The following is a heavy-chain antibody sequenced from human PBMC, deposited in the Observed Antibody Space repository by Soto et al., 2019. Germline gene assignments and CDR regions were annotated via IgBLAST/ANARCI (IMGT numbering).Heavy chain of an antibody. CDR2: INHSGST. D-gene: IGHD6-13*01. CDR3: ASVAAATNWFDP. J-gene: IGHJ5*02. CDR1: GGSFSGYY. V-gene: IGHV4-34*01. Sequence: SETLSLTCAVYGGSFSGYYWSWIRQPPGKGLEWIGEINHSGSTNYNPSLKSRVTISVDTSKNQFSLKLSSVTAADTAVYYCASVAAATNWFDPWGQGTLVTVSS.